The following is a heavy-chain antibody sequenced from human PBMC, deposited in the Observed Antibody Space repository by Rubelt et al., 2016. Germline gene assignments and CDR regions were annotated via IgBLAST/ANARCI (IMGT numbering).Heavy chain of an antibody. CDR3: ARDRIRIAARQGWYFDL. J-gene: IGHJ2*01. D-gene: IGHD6-6*01. CDR2: ISAYNGNT. Sequence: QVQLVQSGAEVKKPGASVKVSCKASGYTFTSYGISWVRQAPGQGLEWMGWISAYNGNTNYAQKLQGRVTMATDTYTSTAYRELRSLRSDDTDGYYCARDRIRIAARQGWYFDLWGRGTLVTVSS. V-gene: IGHV1-18*01. CDR1: GYTFTSYG.